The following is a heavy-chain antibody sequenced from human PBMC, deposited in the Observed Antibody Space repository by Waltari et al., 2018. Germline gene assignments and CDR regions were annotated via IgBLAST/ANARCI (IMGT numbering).Heavy chain of an antibody. D-gene: IGHD1-26*01. CDR3: ARGPPYSGSYSHFDY. CDR2: MNPNSGNT. CDR1: GYTFHSYD. J-gene: IGHJ4*02. Sequence: QVQLVQSGAEVKKPGASVKVSCMASGYTFHSYDINWVQKATGQGLEWMGWMNPNSGNTGYAQKFQGRVTITRNTSISTAYMELSSLRSEDTAVYYCARGPPYSGSYSHFDYWGQGTLVTVSS. V-gene: IGHV1-8*03.